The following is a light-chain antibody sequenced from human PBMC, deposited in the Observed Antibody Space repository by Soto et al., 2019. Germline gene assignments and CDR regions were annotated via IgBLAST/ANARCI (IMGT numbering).Light chain of an antibody. CDR3: SSYTSSCTFG. CDR1: SSDVGGYNF. CDR2: DVS. J-gene: IGLJ1*01. Sequence: QSVLTQPAPVSGSPGQSITISCTGTSSDVGGYNFVSWYQQHPGKAPKLMIYDVSNRPSGVSNRFSGSKSGNTASLTISGLQAEDGADYYCSSYTSSCTFGFGTGSKLTVL. V-gene: IGLV2-14*01.